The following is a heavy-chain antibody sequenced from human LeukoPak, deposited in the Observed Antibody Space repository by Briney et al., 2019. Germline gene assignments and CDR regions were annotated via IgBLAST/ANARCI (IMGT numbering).Heavy chain of an antibody. J-gene: IGHJ4*02. D-gene: IGHD5-12*01. V-gene: IGHV4-39*07. CDR2: IYYSEST. CDR1: GGSISSSSYY. Sequence: SSETLSLTCTVSGGSISSSSYYWGWIRQPPGKGLEWIGSIYYSESTYYNPSLKSRVTISVDTSKNQFSLKLSSVTAANTAVYYCARAVATIRGYYFDYWGQGTLVTVSS. CDR3: ARAVATIRGYYFDY.